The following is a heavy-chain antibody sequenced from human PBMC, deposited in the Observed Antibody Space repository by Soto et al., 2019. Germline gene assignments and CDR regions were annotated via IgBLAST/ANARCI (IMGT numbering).Heavy chain of an antibody. CDR2: ISGSGGST. Sequence: GGSLRLSCAASGFTFSSYAMSWVRQAPGKGLEWVSAISGSGGSTYYADSVKGRFTISRDNSKNTLYLQMNSLRAEDTAVYYCAKDLLSSSGWYHFDYWGQGTLVTVSS. V-gene: IGHV3-23*01. J-gene: IGHJ4*02. CDR1: GFTFSSYA. CDR3: AKDLLSSSGWYHFDY. D-gene: IGHD6-19*01.